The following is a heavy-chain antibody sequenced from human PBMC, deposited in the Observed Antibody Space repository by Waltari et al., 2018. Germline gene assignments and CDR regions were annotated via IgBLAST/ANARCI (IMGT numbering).Heavy chain of an antibody. D-gene: IGHD6-13*01. CDR2: IYPVDSDT. CDR3: ARRIGSTWSYYFDY. J-gene: IGHJ4*02. V-gene: IGHV5-51*01. Sequence: EVQLVQSGAEVKKPGESLKISCKGSGYSFTNYWIGWVRQMPGKGLEWLGIIYPVDSDTRYSPSFQGQVTMSADKSITTAYLQWSSLKDSDTAMYYCARRIGSTWSYYFDYWGQGTLVTVSS. CDR1: GYSFTNYW.